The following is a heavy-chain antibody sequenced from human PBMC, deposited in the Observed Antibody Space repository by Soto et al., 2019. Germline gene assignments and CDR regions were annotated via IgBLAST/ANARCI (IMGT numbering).Heavy chain of an antibody. J-gene: IGHJ4*02. Sequence: LRLSCAASGFTFSSYAMHWVRQAPGKGLEWVAVISYDGSNKYYADSVKGRFTISRDNSKNTLYLQMNSLRAEDTAVYYCANSLDSSGYYFDYWGQGTLVTVSS. CDR3: ANSLDSSGYYFDY. CDR1: GFTFSSYA. V-gene: IGHV3-30-3*01. D-gene: IGHD3-22*01. CDR2: ISYDGSNK.